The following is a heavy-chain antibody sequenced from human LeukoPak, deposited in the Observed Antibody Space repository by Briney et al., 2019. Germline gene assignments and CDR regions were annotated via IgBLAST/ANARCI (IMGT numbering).Heavy chain of an antibody. V-gene: IGHV1-2*06. J-gene: IGHJ3*02. CDR3: ARPCSSTSCQFYDAFDI. CDR2: INPNSGGT. D-gene: IGHD2-2*01. CDR1: GYTFTGYY. Sequence: ASVKVSCKASGYTFTGYYMHWVRQAPGQGLEWMGRINPNSGGTNYAQKFQGRVTMTRDTSISTAYMELSRLRSDDTAVYYCARPCSSTSCQFYDAFDIWGRGTMVTVSS.